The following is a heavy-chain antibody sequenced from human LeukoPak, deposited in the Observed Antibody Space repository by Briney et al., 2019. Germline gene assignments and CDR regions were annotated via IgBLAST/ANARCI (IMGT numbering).Heavy chain of an antibody. CDR3: ARRIGRGGYYFDSSGRDDAFDI. Sequence: SETLSLTCTVSGGPISSYYWSWIRQPPGKGLEWIGYISYSGITNYNPSLKSRVTISVDTSKNQFPLKLNSVTAADTAVYFCARRIGRGGYYFDSSGRDDAFDIWGQGTMVTVSS. D-gene: IGHD3-22*01. CDR2: ISYSGIT. CDR1: GGPISSYY. V-gene: IGHV4-59*08. J-gene: IGHJ3*02.